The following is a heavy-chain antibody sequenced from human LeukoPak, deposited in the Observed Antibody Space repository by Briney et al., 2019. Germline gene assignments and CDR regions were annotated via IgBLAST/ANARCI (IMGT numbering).Heavy chain of an antibody. Sequence: GASVKVSCKAFGYTFTSNYMHWVRQAPGQGLEWMGWISAYNGNTYYAQKLQGRVTMTTDTSTSTAYMELTSLRSDDTAVYYCARDHGSPYSSGWYIGKNWFDPWGQGTLVTVSS. CDR1: GYTFTSNY. V-gene: IGHV1-18*04. D-gene: IGHD6-19*01. J-gene: IGHJ5*02. CDR2: ISAYNGNT. CDR3: ARDHGSPYSSGWYIGKNWFDP.